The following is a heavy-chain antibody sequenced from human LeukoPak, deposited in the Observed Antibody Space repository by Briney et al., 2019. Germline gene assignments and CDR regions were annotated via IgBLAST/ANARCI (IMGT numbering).Heavy chain of an antibody. CDR3: ARRLMVRGENWFDP. J-gene: IGHJ5*02. Sequence: ASVKVSCKASGYTFTSYDINWVRQVTGQGLEWMGWMNPKSGNTGYAQKFQGRVTITRNTSISTAYMEVSSLRYEDTAVYYCARRLMVRGENWFDPWGQGTLVTVSS. V-gene: IGHV1-8*03. CDR2: MNPKSGNT. CDR1: GYTFTSYD. D-gene: IGHD3-10*01.